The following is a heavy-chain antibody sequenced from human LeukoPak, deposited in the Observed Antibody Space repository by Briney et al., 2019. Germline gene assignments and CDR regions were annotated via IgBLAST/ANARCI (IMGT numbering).Heavy chain of an antibody. J-gene: IGHJ4*02. V-gene: IGHV3-11*05. CDR2: ISGSGTFT. CDR1: GFTFSDYY. CDR3: ARDITSTKY. D-gene: IGHD1-1*01. Sequence: GGSLRVSCAASGFTFSDYYLSWIRQAPGKGVEWVSYISGSGTFTNYADSVKGRFTVSRDNAKNSLYLQMNSLRAEDTALYYCARDITSTKYWGQGTLVTVSS.